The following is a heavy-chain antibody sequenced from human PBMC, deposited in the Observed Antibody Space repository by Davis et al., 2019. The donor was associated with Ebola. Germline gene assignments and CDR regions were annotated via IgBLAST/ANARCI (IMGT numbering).Heavy chain of an antibody. CDR1: GFTFSSYW. CDR2: IKQDGSEK. CDR3: ARDLEDYDSSGIVYYYYGMDV. Sequence: GGSLRLSCAASGFTFSSYWMSWVRQAPGKGLEWVANIKQDGSEKYYVDSVKGRFTISRDNAKNSLYLQMNSLRAEDTAVYYCARDLEDYDSSGIVYYYYGMDVWGQGTTVTVSS. V-gene: IGHV3-7*01. D-gene: IGHD3-22*01. J-gene: IGHJ6*02.